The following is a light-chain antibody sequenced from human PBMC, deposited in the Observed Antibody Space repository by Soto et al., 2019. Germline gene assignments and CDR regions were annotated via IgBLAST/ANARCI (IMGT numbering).Light chain of an antibody. J-gene: IGKJ2*01. Sequence: AIQLTQSPSSLSASIGDRVTITCRASQGISSALAWYQQKPGKAPNLLIYDASILQSGVPSRFSGSGSGTDFTLTISSLQPEDFATYYCQQFNTYPRTFGQGTKLEIK. V-gene: IGKV1-13*02. CDR2: DAS. CDR3: QQFNTYPRT. CDR1: QGISSA.